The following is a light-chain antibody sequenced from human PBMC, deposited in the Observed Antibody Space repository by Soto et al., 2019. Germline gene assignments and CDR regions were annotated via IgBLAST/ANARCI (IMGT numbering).Light chain of an antibody. V-gene: IGKV1-39*01. J-gene: IGKJ4*01. Sequence: DIQMTQSPSSLSASLGGTVTITCRTSENIMTRLNWFQQKVGEPPHLLIYSTSTLQSGVPLRFSGGGSGTEFTLTISSLQPEDVATYYCQQNYSVPLTFGGGSKVEI. CDR3: QQNYSVPLT. CDR1: ENIMTR. CDR2: STS.